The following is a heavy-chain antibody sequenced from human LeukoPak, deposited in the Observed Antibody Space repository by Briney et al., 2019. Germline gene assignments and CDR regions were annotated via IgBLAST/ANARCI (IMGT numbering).Heavy chain of an antibody. D-gene: IGHD3-10*01. CDR2: IYYSGST. J-gene: IGHJ4*02. CDR3: ARPRSGSSGLDFDY. CDR1: GGSISGGGYY. V-gene: IGHV4-31*03. Sequence: SQTLSLTCTVSGGSISGGGYYWSWIRQHPGKGLEWIGYIYYSGSTYYNPSLKSRVTISVDTSKNQFSLKLSSVTAADTAVYYCARPRSGSSGLDFDYWGQGTLVTVSS.